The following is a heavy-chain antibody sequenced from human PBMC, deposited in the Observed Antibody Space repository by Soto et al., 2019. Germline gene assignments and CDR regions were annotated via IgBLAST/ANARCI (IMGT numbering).Heavy chain of an antibody. J-gene: IGHJ4*02. Sequence: ASVKVSCKASGGTFSSYAISWVRQAPGQGLEWMGGIIPIFGTANYAQKFQGRVTITADESTGTAYMELSSLRSEDTAVYYCASRADSSGYYPKAFDYWGQGTLVTVSS. V-gene: IGHV1-69*13. CDR1: GGTFSSYA. CDR2: IIPIFGTA. CDR3: ASRADSSGYYPKAFDY. D-gene: IGHD3-22*01.